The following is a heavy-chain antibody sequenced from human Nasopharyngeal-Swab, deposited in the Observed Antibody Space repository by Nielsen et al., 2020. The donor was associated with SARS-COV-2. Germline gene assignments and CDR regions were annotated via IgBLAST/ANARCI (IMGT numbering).Heavy chain of an antibody. Sequence: WIRQPPGKGLEWIGYIYYSGSTYYNPSLKSRVTISVDTSKNQFSLKLSFVTAADTAVYYCAGFPYCSGGSCSNDYWGQGTLVTVSS. V-gene: IGHV4-31*02. CDR2: IYYSGST. J-gene: IGHJ4*02. D-gene: IGHD2-15*01. CDR3: AGFPYCSGGSCSNDY.